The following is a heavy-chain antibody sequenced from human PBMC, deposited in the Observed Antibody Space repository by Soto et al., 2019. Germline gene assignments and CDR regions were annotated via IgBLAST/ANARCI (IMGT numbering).Heavy chain of an antibody. D-gene: IGHD6-13*01. V-gene: IGHV3-30*18. Sequence: QVQLVESGGGVVQPGRSPRLSCAASGFTLTYYGMHWVRQAPGKGLEWVAVISYDGSNTYYADSVKGRFTISRDNSKNTLYLQMDSLRPEDTAVYYCAKDMEQRLVRGWFDPWGQGTLVTVSS. J-gene: IGHJ5*02. CDR2: ISYDGSNT. CDR3: AKDMEQRLVRGWFDP. CDR1: GFTLTYYG.